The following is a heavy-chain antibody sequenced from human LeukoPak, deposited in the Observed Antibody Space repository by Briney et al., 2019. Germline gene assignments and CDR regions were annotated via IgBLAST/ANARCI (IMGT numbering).Heavy chain of an antibody. CDR3: ARESQWFLYSSSWPDAFDI. CDR2: IYYSGST. CDR1: GGSISSGGYY. J-gene: IGHJ3*02. D-gene: IGHD6-13*01. Sequence: SQTLSLTCTVSGGSISSGGYYWSWIRQHPGKGLEWIGYIYYSGSTNYNPSLKSRVTISVDTSKNQFSLKLSSVTAADTAVYYCARESQWFLYSSSWPDAFDIWGQGTMVTVSS. V-gene: IGHV4-31*03.